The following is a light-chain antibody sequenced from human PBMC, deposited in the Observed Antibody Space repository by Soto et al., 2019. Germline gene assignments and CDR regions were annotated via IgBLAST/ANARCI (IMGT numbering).Light chain of an antibody. CDR3: GTCDSSHSAGHV. V-gene: IGLV1-51*02. CDR1: SSNIGNNY. J-gene: IGLJ2*01. Sequence: QSVLTQPPSVSAAPGQTVTISCSGSSSNIGNNYVSWYQQLPGTAPKLLIYENNKRPSAIPDRFSGPKSGTSATLCITGLQTGDEADYYCGTCDSSHSAGHVFGGGPKLTVL. CDR2: ENN.